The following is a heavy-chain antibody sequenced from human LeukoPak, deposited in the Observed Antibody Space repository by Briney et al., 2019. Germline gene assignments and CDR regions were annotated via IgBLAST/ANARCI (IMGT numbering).Heavy chain of an antibody. CDR2: ISSSGNSI. CDR3: AKRESSGKYFDY. CDR1: GFTFSSYS. Sequence: GGSLRLSCAASGFTFSSYSMNWVRQAPGKGPEWVSSISSSGNSIYYADSVKGRFTISRDNSKNTLYLQMNSLRAGDTAVYYCAKRESSGKYFDYWGQGTLVTVSS. V-gene: IGHV3-21*04. D-gene: IGHD6-19*01. J-gene: IGHJ4*02.